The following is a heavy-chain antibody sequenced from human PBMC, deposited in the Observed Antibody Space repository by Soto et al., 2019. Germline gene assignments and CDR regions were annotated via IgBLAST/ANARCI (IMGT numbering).Heavy chain of an antibody. CDR3: AKAGIVGATTDYFDY. CDR2: ILYDGSNE. D-gene: IGHD1-26*01. V-gene: IGHV3-30-3*01. CDR1: GFTFSSYA. J-gene: IGHJ4*02. Sequence: AGGSLRLSCAASGFTFSSYAMHWVRQAPGKGLEWVAVILYDGSNEYYADSVKGRFTISRDNSKNTLYLQMNSLRTEDTAVYYCAKAGIVGATTDYFDYWGQGTLVTVSS.